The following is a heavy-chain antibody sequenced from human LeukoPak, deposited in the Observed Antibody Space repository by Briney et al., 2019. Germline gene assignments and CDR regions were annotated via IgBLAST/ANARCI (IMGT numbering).Heavy chain of an antibody. Sequence: GGSLRLSCTASGFTFGDYAMSWVRQAPGKGLGWVGFIRSKAYGGTTEYAASVKGRFTISRDDSKSIAYLQMNSLKTEDTAVYYCTRGRIVGNPLDYWGQGTLVTVSS. CDR2: IRSKAYGGTT. D-gene: IGHD1-26*01. V-gene: IGHV3-49*04. CDR1: GFTFGDYA. CDR3: TRGRIVGNPLDY. J-gene: IGHJ4*02.